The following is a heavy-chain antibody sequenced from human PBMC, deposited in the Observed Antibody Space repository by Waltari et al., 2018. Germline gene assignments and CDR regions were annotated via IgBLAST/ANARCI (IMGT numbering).Heavy chain of an antibody. Sequence: VQLQESGPGLVEPAQTLSLTCHVSNGSISSGSFYWGWIRQRARKGLEWIGHLYTTGSTNYNPSLESRVTISADTSKNQFSLKLTSVTAADSAVYFCARTGTVVVVPTAKGAFHIWGQGTAVTVSS. D-gene: IGHD2-15*01. J-gene: IGHJ3*02. V-gene: IGHV4-61*02. CDR1: NGSISSGSFY. CDR2: LYTTGST. CDR3: ARTGTVVVVPTAKGAFHI.